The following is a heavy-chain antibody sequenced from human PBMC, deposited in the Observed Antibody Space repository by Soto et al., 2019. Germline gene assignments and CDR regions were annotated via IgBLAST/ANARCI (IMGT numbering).Heavy chain of an antibody. CDR3: ARHSPDFDWLSQFDY. Sequence: SETLSLTCTVSGGSISSYYWSWIRQTPGKGLEWIGYIFYFGSTNYNPPLKSRVTLSIDTSKNQLSLKLSSVTAADTAVYYCARHSPDFDWLSQFDYWGQGTLVTVS. D-gene: IGHD3-9*01. CDR1: GGSISSYY. CDR2: IFYFGST. V-gene: IGHV4-59*08. J-gene: IGHJ4*02.